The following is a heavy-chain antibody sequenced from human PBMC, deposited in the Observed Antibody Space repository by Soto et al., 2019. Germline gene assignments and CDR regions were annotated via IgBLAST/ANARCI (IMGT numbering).Heavy chain of an antibody. J-gene: IGHJ4*02. D-gene: IGHD2-8*02. CDR2: IFWDDDK. V-gene: IGHV2-5*02. CDR1: GFSLSTSGVA. Sequence: QITLKESGPRLVKPTQTLTLTCTFSGFSLSTSGVAVGWIRQPPGEALEWLALIFWDDDKRYSPSLKSRHTITKATSKNKVVLTLTTMDPVDTATYFCARSTRGVVNPDYWGQGTLFTVSS. CDR3: ARSTRGVVNPDY.